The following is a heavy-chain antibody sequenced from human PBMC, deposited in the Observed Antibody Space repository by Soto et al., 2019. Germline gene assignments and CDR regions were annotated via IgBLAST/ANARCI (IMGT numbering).Heavy chain of an antibody. CDR3: AKDRGGDLEAVDI. J-gene: IGHJ3*02. V-gene: IGHV3-21*01. Sequence: EVQLVESGGGLVKPGGSLRLSCAASGFTFSSYSMNWVRQAPGKGLEWVSSISSSSSYIYYADSVKGRFTISRDKAKNSLFLQMNSLGVEDTAVYFCAKDRGGDLEAVDIWGQGTLVTVSS. D-gene: IGHD3-16*01. CDR2: ISSSSSYI. CDR1: GFTFSSYS.